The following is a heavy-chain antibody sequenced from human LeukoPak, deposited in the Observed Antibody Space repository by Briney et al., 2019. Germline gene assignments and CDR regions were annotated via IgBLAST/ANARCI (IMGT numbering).Heavy chain of an antibody. CDR3: ARGDKWFGELLSPHDI. CDR1: GYTFTSYG. J-gene: IGHJ3*02. D-gene: IGHD3-10*01. Sequence: GASVKVSCKASGYTFTSYGISWVRQAPGQGLEWMGWISAYNGNTNYAQKFQGRVTITADKSTSTAYMELSSLRSEDTAVYYCARGDKWFGELLSPHDIWGQGTMVTVSS. CDR2: ISAYNGNT. V-gene: IGHV1-18*01.